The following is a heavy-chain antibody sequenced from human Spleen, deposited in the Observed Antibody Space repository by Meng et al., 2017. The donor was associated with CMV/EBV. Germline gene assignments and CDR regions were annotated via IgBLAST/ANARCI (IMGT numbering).Heavy chain of an antibody. D-gene: IGHD2-21*01. V-gene: IGHV3-30*04. CDR3: ASTGGRNTVIAPDY. CDR2: ISYDGSNK. J-gene: IGHJ4*02. CDR1: GFTFSSYA. Sequence: SGFTFSSYAMHWVRQAPGKGLEWVAVISYDGSNKYYADSVKGRFTISRDNSKNTLYLQMNSLRAEDTAVYYCASTGGRNTVIAPDYWGQGTLVTVSS.